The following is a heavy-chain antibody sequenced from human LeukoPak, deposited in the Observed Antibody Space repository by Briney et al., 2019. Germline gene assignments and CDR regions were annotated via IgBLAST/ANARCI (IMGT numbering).Heavy chain of an antibody. CDR2: ISYDGSNK. J-gene: IGHJ6*02. CDR1: GFTFSSYA. D-gene: IGHD5-18*01. Sequence: GRSLRLSCAASGFTFSSYAMHWVRQAPGKGLEWVAVISYDGSNKYYADSVKGRFTISRDNSKNTLYLQMNSLRAEDTAVYYCARDPDTAMAYLYYYGMDVWGQGTTVTVSS. V-gene: IGHV3-30*04. CDR3: ARDPDTAMAYLYYYGMDV.